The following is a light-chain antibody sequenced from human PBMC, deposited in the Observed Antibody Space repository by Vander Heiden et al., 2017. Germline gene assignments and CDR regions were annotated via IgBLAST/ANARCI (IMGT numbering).Light chain of an antibody. V-gene: IGKV4-1*01. CDR1: QSVLYSANNKKY. CDR3: QHYYSTPT. CDR2: WAS. Sequence: DIVMTQSPLPLAVSLGERATTTCKCSQSVLYSANNKKYLTWDQQKPRQPPKLLIYWASARESGVPDQLSGSGSGTDFTLSISSLQAHDMAVCYCQHYYSTPTFGQGTKLEIK. J-gene: IGKJ2*01.